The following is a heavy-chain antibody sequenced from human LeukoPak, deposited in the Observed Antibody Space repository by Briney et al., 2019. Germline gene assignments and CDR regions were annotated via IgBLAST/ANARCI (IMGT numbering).Heavy chain of an antibody. J-gene: IGHJ4*02. D-gene: IGHD6-13*01. CDR2: ISGSGGST. CDR1: GFTLSSYA. CDR3: AKGGWEQQLDAYFDY. Sequence: PGGSLTLSCAASGFTLSSYAMSWVRQAPGKGLEWVSAISGSGGSTYYADSAKGPFTISRDNSKNTLYLQMNSLRAEDTAVYYCAKGGWEQQLDAYFDYWGQGTLVTVSS. V-gene: IGHV3-23*01.